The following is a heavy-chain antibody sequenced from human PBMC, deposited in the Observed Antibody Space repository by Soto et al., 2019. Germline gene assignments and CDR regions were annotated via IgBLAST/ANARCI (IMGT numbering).Heavy chain of an antibody. CDR3: AKDRRAGGNSAFYFDF. CDR1: GFTFSSYS. Sequence: PGGSLRLSCAASGFTFSSYSMNWVRQAPGKGLEWVSYISATGGGTYYADSVKGRFTISRDNSHNTLYLQVHSLTAEDTAVYYCAKDRRAGGNSAFYFDFWGQGAQVTVPQ. CDR2: ISATGGGT. D-gene: IGHD3-16*01. J-gene: IGHJ4*02. V-gene: IGHV3-23*01.